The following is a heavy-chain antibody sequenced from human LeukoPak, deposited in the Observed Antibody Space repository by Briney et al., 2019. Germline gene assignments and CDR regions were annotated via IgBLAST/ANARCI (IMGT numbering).Heavy chain of an antibody. CDR2: ISGSSIYT. D-gene: IGHD3-22*01. CDR3: VRDISGYYFDY. CDR1: GFTFSDYH. V-gene: IGHV3-11*05. Sequence: GGSLRLSCAASGFTFSDYHMTWIRQAPGKGLEWVSYISGSSIYTRYADSVKGRSTISRDNAKNSLYLQMNSLRAEDTALYYCVRDISGYYFDYWGQGTLVTVSP. J-gene: IGHJ4*02.